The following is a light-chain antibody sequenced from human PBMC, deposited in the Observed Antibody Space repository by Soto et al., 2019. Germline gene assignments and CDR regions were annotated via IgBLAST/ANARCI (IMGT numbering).Light chain of an antibody. CDR3: PQRSQWPWT. CDR2: DAS. CDR1: QSGPID. V-gene: IGKV3-11*01. J-gene: IGKJ1*01. Sequence: IVLTQSPATLSFSPWERAILSCRASQSGPIDLAWYQQKPGQAPRLLIFDASTSATGIPGRFSGDGSGTDFTLTINSAEPGDFAIYYCPQRSQWPWTFGKGTKVEIK.